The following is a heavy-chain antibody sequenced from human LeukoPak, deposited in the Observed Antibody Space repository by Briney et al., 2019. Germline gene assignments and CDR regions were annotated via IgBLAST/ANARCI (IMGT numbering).Heavy chain of an antibody. J-gene: IGHJ4*02. Sequence: GGSLRLSCAASGFTFSSYAMHWVRQAPGKGLEWVANIKQDGSEKYYVDSVKGRFTISRDNAKNSLYLQMNSLRAEDTALYYCAKSRHSYDSSGFPHYWGQGTLVTVSS. V-gene: IGHV3-7*03. CDR1: GFTFSSYA. D-gene: IGHD3-22*01. CDR2: IKQDGSEK. CDR3: AKSRHSYDSSGFPHY.